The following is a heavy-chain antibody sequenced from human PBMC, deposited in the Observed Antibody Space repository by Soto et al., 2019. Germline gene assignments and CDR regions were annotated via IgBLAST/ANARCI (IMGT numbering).Heavy chain of an antibody. CDR1: GGTFSSYA. CDR2: IIPIFGTA. CDR3: ARDSRYYIAVAGEMDKYYYGMDV. V-gene: IGHV1-69*13. D-gene: IGHD6-19*01. Sequence: GASVKVSCKASGGTFSSYAISWVRQAPGQGLEWMGGIIPIFGTANYAQKFQGRVTITADESTSTAYMELSSLRSEDTAVYYCARDSRYYIAVAGEMDKYYYGMDVWGQGTTVTVSS. J-gene: IGHJ6*02.